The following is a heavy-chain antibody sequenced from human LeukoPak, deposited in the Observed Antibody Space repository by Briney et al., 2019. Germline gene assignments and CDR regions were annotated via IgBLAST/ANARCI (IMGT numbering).Heavy chain of an antibody. D-gene: IGHD1-26*01. Sequence: GGSLRLSCEASGFSFSDYYMSWIRQSPGKGLEWIAYIRSGATTIYYADSVKGRFTISRDNAKNSLYLQMNSLRAEDTAVYYCAREEWELIDYWGQGTLVTVSS. V-gene: IGHV3-11*04. J-gene: IGHJ4*02. CDR1: GFSFSDYY. CDR2: IRSGATTI. CDR3: AREEWELIDY.